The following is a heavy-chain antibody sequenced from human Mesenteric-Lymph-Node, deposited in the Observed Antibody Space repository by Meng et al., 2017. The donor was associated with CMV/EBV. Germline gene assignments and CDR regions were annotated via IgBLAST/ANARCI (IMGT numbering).Heavy chain of an antibody. D-gene: IGHD3-22*01. V-gene: IGHV4-39*01. Sequence: QSELQGPGPGLVHPSETLSPSCIVSGDSISNSTYYWTWIRQPPGKGLEWIGSVHHSGTTYYNPSLKGRLTISVDTSANLFSLRLTTVTAADTATYYCARRGNYDSDYSEYWGQGTLVTVSS. CDR3: ARRGNYDSDYSEY. CDR1: GDSISNSTYY. J-gene: IGHJ4*02. CDR2: VHHSGTT.